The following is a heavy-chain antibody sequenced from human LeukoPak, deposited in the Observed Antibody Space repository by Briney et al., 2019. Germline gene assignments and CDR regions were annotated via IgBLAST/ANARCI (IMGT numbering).Heavy chain of an antibody. V-gene: IGHV1-69*06. CDR2: IIPIFGTA. CDR3: ARVQWTDFWSGYPYAFDI. D-gene: IGHD3-3*01. Sequence: ASVKVSCKASGGTFSSYAISWVRQAPGQGLEWMGGIIPIFGTANYAQKFQGRVTITADKSTSTAYMELSSLRSEDTAVYYCARVQWTDFWSGYPYAFDIWGQGTMVTVSS. J-gene: IGHJ3*02. CDR1: GGTFSSYA.